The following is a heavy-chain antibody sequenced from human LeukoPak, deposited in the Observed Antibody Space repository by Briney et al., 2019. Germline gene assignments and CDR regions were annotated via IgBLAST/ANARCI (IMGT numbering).Heavy chain of an antibody. CDR3: AREGATDWYFHL. D-gene: IGHD5-12*01. J-gene: IGHJ2*01. CDR2: INSDGSST. V-gene: IGHV3-74*01. Sequence: GGSLRLSCAASGFTFSSYWMHWVREAPGKGLVWVSRINSDGSSTSYADSVKGRFTISRDNAKNTLYLQMSSLRAEDTAVYYCAREGATDWYFHLWGRGTLVTVSS. CDR1: GFTFSSYW.